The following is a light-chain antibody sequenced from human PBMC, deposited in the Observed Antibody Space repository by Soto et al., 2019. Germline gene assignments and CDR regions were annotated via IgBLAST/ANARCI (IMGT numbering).Light chain of an antibody. J-gene: IGKJ5*01. CDR1: QTIISSY. Sequence: ESVWTQSPGTLSLSLGERATLSCRASQTIISSYLAWYQQKPGQAPRLLIYRASTRASDIPARFSGSGSETEFTLTISSVQSADFAVYYCQQYNKWPPITFGQGTRLEI. CDR3: QQYNKWPPIT. CDR2: RAS. V-gene: IGKV3-15*01.